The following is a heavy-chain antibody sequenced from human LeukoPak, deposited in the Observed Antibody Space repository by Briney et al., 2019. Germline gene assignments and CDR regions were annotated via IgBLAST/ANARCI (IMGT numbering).Heavy chain of an antibody. CDR3: AREHCSGGSCYFGRDAFDI. J-gene: IGHJ3*02. CDR2: ISSNAGST. V-gene: IGHV3-64*01. Sequence: GGSVRLCCAASGFTFSSYAMHWVRQAPGKGLEYVSAISSNAGSTYYANSVKGRFTISRDNSKNTLYLQMGSLRAEDMAVYYCAREHCSGGSCYFGRDAFDIWGQGTMVTVSS. D-gene: IGHD2-15*01. CDR1: GFTFSSYA.